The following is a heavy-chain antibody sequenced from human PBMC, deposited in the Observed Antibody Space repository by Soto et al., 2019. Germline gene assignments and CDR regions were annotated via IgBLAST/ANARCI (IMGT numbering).Heavy chain of an antibody. CDR3: ARDQGMAATYGMDV. CDR1: GYTFTSYG. CDR2: ISAYNGNT. J-gene: IGHJ6*02. Sequence: SCKASGYTFTSYGISWVRQAPGQGLEWMGWISAYNGNTNYAQKLQGRVTMTTDTSTSTAYMELRSLRSDDTAVYYCARDQGMAATYGMDVWGQGTTVTVSS. D-gene: IGHD6-13*01. V-gene: IGHV1-18*01.